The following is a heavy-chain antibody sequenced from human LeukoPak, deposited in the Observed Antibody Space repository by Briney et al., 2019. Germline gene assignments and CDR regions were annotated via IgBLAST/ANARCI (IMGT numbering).Heavy chain of an antibody. J-gene: IGHJ4*02. D-gene: IGHD1-26*01. CDR1: GGSISSSTYY. V-gene: IGHV4-39*01. Sequence: SETLSLTCSVSGGSISSSTYYWGWIRQPAGKGLEWIGNIYNSGSTYYNPSLKSRVTISVDTSKNQFSLTLTSLTAADTAVYYCARPKVGATRGFDYWGQGTLVTVSS. CDR2: IYNSGST. CDR3: ARPKVGATRGFDY.